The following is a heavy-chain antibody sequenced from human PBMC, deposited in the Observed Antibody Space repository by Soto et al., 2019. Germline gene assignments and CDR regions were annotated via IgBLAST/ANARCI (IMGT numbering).Heavy chain of an antibody. CDR3: ARGPGGPDGPVDH. V-gene: IGHV1-3*01. CDR1: GYTFTSYA. Sequence: QVQLVQSGAEVKKPGASVKVSCKASGYTFTSYAMHWVRQAPGQRLEWMGWINAGNGNTKYSQKFQGRVTITRDTSASTAYMELSSLRCEDTAVYYCARGPGGPDGPVDHWGQGTLVTVSS. J-gene: IGHJ4*02. CDR2: INAGNGNT. D-gene: IGHD2-15*01.